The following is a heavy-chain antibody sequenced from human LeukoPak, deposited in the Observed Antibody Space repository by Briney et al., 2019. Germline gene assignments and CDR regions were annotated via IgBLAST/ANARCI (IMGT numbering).Heavy chain of an antibody. CDR3: ARDTYGDYDRFSWFDP. V-gene: IGHV3-74*01. Sequence: GGSLRLSCAASGFTFSSYWMHWVRQAPGKGLVWVSRINSDGSSTSYADSVKGRFTISRDNAKNTLYLQMNGLRAEDTAVYYCARDTYGDYDRFSWFDPWGQGTLVTVSS. J-gene: IGHJ5*02. D-gene: IGHD4-17*01. CDR2: INSDGSST. CDR1: GFTFSSYW.